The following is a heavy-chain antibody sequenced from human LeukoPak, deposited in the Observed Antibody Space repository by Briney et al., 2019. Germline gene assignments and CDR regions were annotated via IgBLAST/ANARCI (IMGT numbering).Heavy chain of an antibody. V-gene: IGHV4-39*01. CDR3: ARRRTYGDYVDY. Sequence: PSETLSPTCTVSGGSISCSSYYWGWIRQPPGKGLEWIGSIYYSGSTYYNPSLKSRVTISVDTSKNQFSLKLSSVTAADTAVYYCARRRTYGDYVDYWGQGTLATVSS. CDR1: GGSISCSSYY. D-gene: IGHD4-17*01. CDR2: IYYSGST. J-gene: IGHJ4*02.